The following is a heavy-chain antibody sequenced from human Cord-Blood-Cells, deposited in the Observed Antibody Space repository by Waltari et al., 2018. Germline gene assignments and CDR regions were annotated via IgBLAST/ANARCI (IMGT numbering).Heavy chain of an antibody. CDR1: GGSFSGYY. J-gene: IGHJ1*01. CDR2: INHSGST. CDR3: ARGGNRTVSSTSCYGYFQH. Sequence: QVQLQQWGAGLLKPSETLSLTCAVYGGSFSGYYWSWIRQPPGKGLEWIGEINHSGSTNYNPSLNSRVTISVDTSKNQFSLKLSSVTAADTAVYYCARGGNRTVSSTSCYGYFQHWGQGTLVTVSS. V-gene: IGHV4-34*01. D-gene: IGHD2-2*01.